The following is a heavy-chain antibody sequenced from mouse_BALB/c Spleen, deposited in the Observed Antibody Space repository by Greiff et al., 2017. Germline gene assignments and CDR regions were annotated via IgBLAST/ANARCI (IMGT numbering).Heavy chain of an antibody. Sequence: EVQLQQSGAELVKPGASVKLSCTASGFNIKDTYMHWVKQRPEQGLEWIGRIDPANGNTKYDPKFQGKATITADTSSNTAYLQLSSLTSEDTAVYYCAGIYYDYDGYFDVWGAGTTVTVSS. J-gene: IGHJ1*01. D-gene: IGHD2-4*01. V-gene: IGHV14-3*02. CDR1: GFNIKDTY. CDR2: IDPANGNT. CDR3: AGIYYDYDGYFDV.